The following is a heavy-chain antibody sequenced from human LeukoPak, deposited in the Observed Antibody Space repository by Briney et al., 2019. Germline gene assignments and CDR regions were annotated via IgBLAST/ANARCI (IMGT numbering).Heavy chain of an antibody. CDR3: ARDHEVPMAWFRRYPDY. CDR2: IQYDGSEK. Sequence: GGSLRLSCAASGLTFTFSTSGIHWVRQAPGKGLEWVAFIQYDGSEKYYADSVKGRCTTSRDNSKNTVYLQMNSLTGEDTAIYYCARDHEVPMAWFRRYPDYWGQGTLVTVSS. J-gene: IGHJ4*02. D-gene: IGHD3-10*01. CDR1: GLTFTFSTSG. V-gene: IGHV3-30*02.